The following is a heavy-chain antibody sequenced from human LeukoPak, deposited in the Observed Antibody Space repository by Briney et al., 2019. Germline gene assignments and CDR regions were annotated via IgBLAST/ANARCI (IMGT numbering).Heavy chain of an antibody. V-gene: IGHV3-30*18. CDR3: AKGIQQWSSYMDV. CDR1: GFIFSNYG. D-gene: IGHD5-18*01. J-gene: IGHJ6*03. Sequence: GGSLRLSCAASGFIFSNYGMHWVRQAPGKGLEWVAVISYDGSNKYYADSVKGRFTISRDNSKNTLYLQMDSLRAEDTAVYYCAKGIQQWSSYMDVWGKGTTVTVSS. CDR2: ISYDGSNK.